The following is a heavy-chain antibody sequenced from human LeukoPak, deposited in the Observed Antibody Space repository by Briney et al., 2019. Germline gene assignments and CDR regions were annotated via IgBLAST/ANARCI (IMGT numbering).Heavy chain of an antibody. CDR1: GYTFTGYG. J-gene: IGHJ4*02. D-gene: IGHD1-26*01. Sequence: ASVNVSCKASGYTFTGYGISWVRQAPGQGLEWMGVINVSAGSTTYAQNFQDRITMTRDTSTSTVYMELSSLRSEDLAIYYCARVRETGSFYRAFDYWGQGTLVTVSS. V-gene: IGHV1-46*01. CDR2: INVSAGST. CDR3: ARVRETGSFYRAFDY.